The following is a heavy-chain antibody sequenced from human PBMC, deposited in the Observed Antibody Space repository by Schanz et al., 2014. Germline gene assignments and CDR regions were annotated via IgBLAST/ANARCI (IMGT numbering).Heavy chain of an antibody. D-gene: IGHD3-22*01. CDR3: AKDGYDISGNYENY. J-gene: IGHJ4*02. CDR1: GFTFSNYW. V-gene: IGHV3-74*01. Sequence: EVQLVESGGGFVQPGGSLRLSCAASGFTFSNYWIHWVRQAPGKGLVWVSRIDADGNSTSYADSVRGRFTISRDKSTNTLYLQMKSLRDEDTAVYYCAKDGYDISGNYENYWGQGTLVTVSS. CDR2: IDADGNST.